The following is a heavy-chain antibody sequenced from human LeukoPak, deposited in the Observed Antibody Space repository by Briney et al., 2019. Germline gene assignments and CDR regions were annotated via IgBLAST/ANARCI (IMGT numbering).Heavy chain of an antibody. CDR2: ISGSGGST. CDR1: GLTFSSYA. V-gene: IGHV3-23*01. CDR3: AKDTRDSSGYRFDY. D-gene: IGHD3-22*01. Sequence: PGGSLRLSCAASGLTFSSYAMSWARQAPGKGLEWVSAISGSGGSTYYADAAKGRFTISRDNSKNTVYLQMNSLRAEDTAVYYCAKDTRDSSGYRFDYWGQGTLVTVSS. J-gene: IGHJ4*02.